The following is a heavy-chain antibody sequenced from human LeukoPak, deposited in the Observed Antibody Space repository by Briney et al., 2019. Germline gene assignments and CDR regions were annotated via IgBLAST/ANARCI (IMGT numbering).Heavy chain of an antibody. CDR2: ISFGGGHI. CDR1: RFTFSSYS. J-gene: IGHJ4*02. CDR3: ARAPSAADY. V-gene: IGHV3-21*04. Sequence: GGSLRLSCVASRFTFSSYSMTWVRRAPGTGLEWVSSISFGGGHIFYTDSVKGRFTIFRDDSKNSLYLQMNSLRAEDTAVYYCARAPSAADYWGQGTLVTVSS. D-gene: IGHD6-25*01.